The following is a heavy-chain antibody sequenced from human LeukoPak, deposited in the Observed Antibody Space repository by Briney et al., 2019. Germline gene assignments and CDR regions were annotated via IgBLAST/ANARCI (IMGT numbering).Heavy chain of an antibody. CDR2: MYISGST. V-gene: IGHV4-39*07. Sequence: SETLCLTCTVSGGSISSSNYYWGWIRQPPGKGLEWIGRMYISGSTNYNPSLKSRVTMSVDTSKNHFSLKLNSVTAADTAVYYCAILSSGHAFDIWGQGTMVTVSS. CDR3: AILSSGHAFDI. CDR1: GGSISSSNYY. J-gene: IGHJ3*02. D-gene: IGHD3-16*01.